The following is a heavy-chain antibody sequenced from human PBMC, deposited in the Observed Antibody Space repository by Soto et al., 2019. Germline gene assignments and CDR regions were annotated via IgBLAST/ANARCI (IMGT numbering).Heavy chain of an antibody. CDR1: GGSVSSGSYY. CDR3: ARSTGYGDSYFDY. D-gene: IGHD4-17*01. V-gene: IGHV4-61*01. CDR2: IYYSGST. Sequence: SETLSLTCTVSGGSVSSGSYYWGWIRQPPGKGLEWIGYIYYSGSTNYRSSLKSRVTISGDTSKNQFSLRLRSVTAADTAVYFCARSTGYGDSYFDYWGQGALVTVSS. J-gene: IGHJ4*02.